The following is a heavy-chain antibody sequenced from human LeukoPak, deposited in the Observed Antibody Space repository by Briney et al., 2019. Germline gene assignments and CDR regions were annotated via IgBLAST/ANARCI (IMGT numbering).Heavy chain of an antibody. CDR1: GGSISSGDYY. J-gene: IGHJ4*02. CDR3: AREWSSGWLDY. CDR2: IYYSGST. Sequence: SETLSLTCTVSGGSISSGDYYWSWIRQPPGKGLEWIGYIYYSGSTYYNPSLKSRVTISVDTSKNQFSLKLSSVTAADTAVYYCAREWSSGWLDYWGQGTLVNVSS. V-gene: IGHV4-30-4*01. D-gene: IGHD6-19*01.